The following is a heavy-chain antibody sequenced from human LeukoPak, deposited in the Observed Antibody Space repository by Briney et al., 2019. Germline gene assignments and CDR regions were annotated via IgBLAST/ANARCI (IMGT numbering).Heavy chain of an antibody. CDR3: ARGTAHTPVQTQDIVVVVAAALGPFDY. Sequence: GWSLRLSCAASGFTFSSYAMRWVRQAPGKGLEWVAVISDDGSNKYYADSVKGRFTISRDNSKNTLYLQMNSLRADDTALYYCARGTAHTPVQTQDIVVVVAAALGPFDYWGEATLVTV. CDR2: ISDDGSNK. CDR1: GFTFSSYA. V-gene: IGHV3-30*01. D-gene: IGHD2-15*01. J-gene: IGHJ4*02.